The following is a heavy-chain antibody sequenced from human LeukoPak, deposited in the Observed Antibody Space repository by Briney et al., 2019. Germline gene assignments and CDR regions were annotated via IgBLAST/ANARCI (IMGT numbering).Heavy chain of an antibody. Sequence: ASVKVSCKTSGYTFASYGITWVRQTRAQGLEWMGWISVYNGKVDYSQNVQGRVTLTTDTVTSTAYMELRSLREDDTAVYYCARRETMSRTLGWYFDLWGRGTLVTVSS. V-gene: IGHV1-18*01. CDR2: ISVYNGKV. J-gene: IGHJ2*01. CDR3: ARRETMSRTLGWYFDL. D-gene: IGHD3-10*02. CDR1: GYTFASYG.